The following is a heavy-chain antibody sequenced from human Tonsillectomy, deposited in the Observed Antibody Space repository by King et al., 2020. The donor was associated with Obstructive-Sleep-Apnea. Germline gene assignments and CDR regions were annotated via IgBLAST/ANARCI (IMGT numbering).Heavy chain of an antibody. J-gene: IGHJ4*02. CDR2: IYHSGST. CDR3: ARVPLAGTTLYFDY. V-gene: IGHV4-38-2*02. D-gene: IGHD1-1*01. CDR1: GYSISSGYY. Sequence: QLQESGPGLVKPSETLSLTCTVSGYSISSGYYWGWIRQPPGKGLEWIGSIYHSGSTYYNPSLKSRVTISVDTSKNQFSLKLSSVTAADTAVYYCARVPLAGTTLYFDYWGQGTLVTVSS.